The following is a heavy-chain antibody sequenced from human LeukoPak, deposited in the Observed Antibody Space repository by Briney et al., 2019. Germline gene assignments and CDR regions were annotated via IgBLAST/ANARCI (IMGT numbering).Heavy chain of an antibody. J-gene: IGHJ4*02. V-gene: IGHV3-30*18. CDR1: GFTFSTYG. CDR2: ISNDGRNK. D-gene: IGHD2-2*01. Sequence: TGGSLRLSCAATGFTFSTYGMHCVRQAPGKGLEWVAVISNDGRNKDYAGSVKGHFTISRDNSRNTLYLQMNNLRAEDTAVYYCAKDLAYCSSTSCYELDHWGQGTLVTVSS. CDR3: AKDLAYCSSTSCYELDH.